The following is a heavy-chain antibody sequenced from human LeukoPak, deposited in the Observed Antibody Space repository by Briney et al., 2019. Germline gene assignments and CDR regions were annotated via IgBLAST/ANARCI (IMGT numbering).Heavy chain of an antibody. Sequence: GGSLRLSCAASGFSLSDSWMAWVRQAPGKGLEWVANIEPGGSGKYYVDSAKGRFTIFKDDAKNSLYLQMNRLRVDDTAVYYRARSAAGLDSWGQGTLVTVSS. J-gene: IGHJ5*01. CDR1: GFSLSDSW. CDR3: ARSAAGLDS. V-gene: IGHV3-7*01. D-gene: IGHD6-25*01. CDR2: IEPGGSGK.